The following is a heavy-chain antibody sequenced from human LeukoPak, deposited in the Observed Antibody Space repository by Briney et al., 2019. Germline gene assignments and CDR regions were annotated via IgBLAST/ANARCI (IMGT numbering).Heavy chain of an antibody. CDR1: GGSFSGYY. Sequence: PSETLSLTCAVYGGSFSGYYWGWIRQPPGKGLEWIGEINHSGSTNYNPSLKSRVTISVDTSKNQFSLKLSSVTAADTAVYYCARRKLRYFDWLPGAFDYWGQGTLVTVSS. CDR3: ARRKLRYFDWLPGAFDY. CDR2: INHSGST. V-gene: IGHV4-34*01. D-gene: IGHD3-9*01. J-gene: IGHJ4*02.